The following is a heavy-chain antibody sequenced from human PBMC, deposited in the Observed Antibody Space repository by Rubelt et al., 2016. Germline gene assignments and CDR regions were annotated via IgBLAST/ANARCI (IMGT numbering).Heavy chain of an antibody. D-gene: IGHD4-17*01. J-gene: IGHJ2*01. V-gene: IGHV4-59*01. CDR3: ARQTTVTTVDL. CDR2: IYYSGST. CDR1: GGSISSYY. Sequence: LQESGPGLVKPSETLSLTCTASGGSISSYYWSWIRQPPGKGLEWIGYIYYSGSTNYNPSLKSRVTISVDTSKNQFSLKLSSVTAADTAVYYCARQTTVTTVDLWGRGTLVTVSS.